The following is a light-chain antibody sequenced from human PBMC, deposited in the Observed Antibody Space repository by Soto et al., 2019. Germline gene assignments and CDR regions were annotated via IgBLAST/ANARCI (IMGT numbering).Light chain of an antibody. V-gene: IGKV3-15*01. Sequence: EIVMTQSPATLSVSPGERATLSCRASQSISNKVGWYQQKPGQAPRLLIYGASTRDTGVPPRLSGSGSGTAFTLTISSLQSDDFSVYDCQQYKIWSSITFGQGTRLEIK. J-gene: IGKJ5*01. CDR3: QQYKIWSSIT. CDR2: GAS. CDR1: QSISNK.